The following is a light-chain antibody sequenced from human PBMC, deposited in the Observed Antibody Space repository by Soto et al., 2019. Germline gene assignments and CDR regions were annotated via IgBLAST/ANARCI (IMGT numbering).Light chain of an antibody. J-gene: IGKJ1*01. V-gene: IGKV3-20*01. CDR3: QQYGSSGT. Sequence: EIVLTHSPGTLSLSPWDIATLSCRASQSVGTYLAWYQQKPGQAPRLLIYGASNRATGIPDRFSGSGSGTDFTLTISRLEPEDFAVYYCQQYGSSGTFGQGTKVDIK. CDR2: GAS. CDR1: QSVGTY.